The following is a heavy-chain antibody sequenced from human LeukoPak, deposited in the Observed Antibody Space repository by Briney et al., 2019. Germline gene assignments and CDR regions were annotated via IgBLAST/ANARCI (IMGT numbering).Heavy chain of an antibody. D-gene: IGHD3-3*01. CDR3: ARDGYYDFWSGYLNHDAFDI. J-gene: IGHJ3*02. CDR1: GFTFSDYY. Sequence: GGSLRLSCAASGFTFSDYYMSWIRQAPGKGLEWVSYISSSGSTIYYADSVEGRFTISRDNAKNSLYLQMNSLRAEDTAVYYCARDGYYDFWSGYLNHDAFDIWGQGTMVTVSS. CDR2: ISSSGSTI. V-gene: IGHV3-11*04.